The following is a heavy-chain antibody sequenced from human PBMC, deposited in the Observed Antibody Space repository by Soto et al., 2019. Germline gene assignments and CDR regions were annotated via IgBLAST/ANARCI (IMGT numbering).Heavy chain of an antibody. V-gene: IGHV4-30-2*01. CDR3: AAGGGLPRYY. CDR2: IYHSGST. D-gene: IGHD5-12*01. CDR1: GRSISSGGYS. Sequence: QLQLQESGSGLVKPSQTLSLTCAVSGRSISSGGYSWSRIRQPPGKGLEWIGYIYHSGSTYYNPSLKSRVTMSVDRSKNQFSLKLSSVTAADTAVYYCAAGGGLPRYYWGQGTLVTVSS. J-gene: IGHJ4*02.